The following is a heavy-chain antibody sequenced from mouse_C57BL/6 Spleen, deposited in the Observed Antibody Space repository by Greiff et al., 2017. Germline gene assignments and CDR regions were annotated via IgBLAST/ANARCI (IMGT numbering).Heavy chain of an antibody. V-gene: IGHV1-15*01. D-gene: IGHD4-1*01. CDR1: GYTFTDYE. Sequence: VKLMESGAELVRPGASVTLSCKASGYTFTDYEMHWVKQTPVHGLEWIGAIDPETGGTAYNQKFKGKAILTADKSSSTDYMERRSLTSEDSAVYYCTRVTGRGSLYFDDWGQGTTLTVSS. J-gene: IGHJ2*01. CDR2: IDPETGGT. CDR3: TRVTGRGSLYFDD.